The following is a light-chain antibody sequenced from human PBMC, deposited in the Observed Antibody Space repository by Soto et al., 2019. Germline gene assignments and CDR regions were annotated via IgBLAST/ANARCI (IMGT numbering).Light chain of an antibody. CDR2: EVS. Sequence: QSALTQPRSVSGSPGQSVTISCTGTSSDVGGYNYVSWYQQYPGKAPKLMIYEVSKRPSRVPDRFPGSKFGNTASLTISGVQAEDEADYYCCSYAGSPYVFGTGTKLTVL. V-gene: IGLV2-11*01. J-gene: IGLJ1*01. CDR3: CSYAGSPYV. CDR1: SSDVGGYNY.